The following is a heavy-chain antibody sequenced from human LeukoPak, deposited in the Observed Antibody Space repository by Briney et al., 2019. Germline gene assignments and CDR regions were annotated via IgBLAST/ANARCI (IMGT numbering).Heavy chain of an antibody. J-gene: IGHJ4*02. Sequence: PSETLSLTCCVSGGXISSLYCIWIRQPPGKGQEGLGCIYYTGSTNYNPSPQSRVTMFVDMSKNQFSLRLSSVTAADTAVYYCARHRAYSSSSPFDYWGQGTLVTVSS. D-gene: IGHD6-6*01. CDR3: ARHRAYSSSSPFDY. V-gene: IGHV4-59*08. CDR1: GGXISSLY. CDR2: IYYTGST.